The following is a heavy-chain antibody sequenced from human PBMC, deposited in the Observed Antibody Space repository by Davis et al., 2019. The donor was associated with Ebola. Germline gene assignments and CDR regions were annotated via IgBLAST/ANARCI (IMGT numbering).Heavy chain of an antibody. D-gene: IGHD7-27*01. V-gene: IGHV3-73*01. CDR2: IRRKANSYAT. Sequence: PGGSLRLSCAASGFTFSGSAMHWVRQASGKGLEWVGRIRRKANSYATAYAASVKGRFTISRDDSKNMAYLQMNSLKSEDTAVYYCSSTLGTLDYWGQGTLVTVSS. J-gene: IGHJ4*02. CDR1: GFTFSGSA. CDR3: SSTLGTLDY.